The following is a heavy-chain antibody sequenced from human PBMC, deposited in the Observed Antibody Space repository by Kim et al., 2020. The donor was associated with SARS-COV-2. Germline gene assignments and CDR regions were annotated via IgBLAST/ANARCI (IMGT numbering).Heavy chain of an antibody. CDR2: ISGSGGST. Sequence: GGSLRLSCAASGFTFSSYAMSWVRQAPGKGLEWVSAISGSGGSTYYADSVKGRFTISRDNSKNTLYLQMNSLRAEDTAVYYCAKFGYYGSGSYPHAFDIWGQGTMVTVSS. J-gene: IGHJ3*02. D-gene: IGHD3-10*01. CDR3: AKFGYYGSGSYPHAFDI. CDR1: GFTFSSYA. V-gene: IGHV3-23*01.